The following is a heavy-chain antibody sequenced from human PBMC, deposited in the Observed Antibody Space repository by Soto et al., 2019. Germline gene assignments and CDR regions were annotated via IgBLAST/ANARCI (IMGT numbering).Heavy chain of an antibody. D-gene: IGHD3-22*01. Sequence: EVQLVESGGGLVQPGGSLRLSCAASGFTFSSYWMSWVRQAPGKGLEWVANIKQDGSEKYYVDSVKGRVTISRDNAKNSLCLQMNSLRAEDTAVSYCARTHYYDSSGIGGSFDYWGQGTLVTVSS. CDR3: ARTHYYDSSGIGGSFDY. CDR2: IKQDGSEK. CDR1: GFTFSSYW. V-gene: IGHV3-7*05. J-gene: IGHJ4*02.